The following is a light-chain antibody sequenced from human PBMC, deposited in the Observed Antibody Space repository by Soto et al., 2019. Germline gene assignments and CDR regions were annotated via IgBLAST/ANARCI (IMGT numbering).Light chain of an antibody. CDR1: QSVSSN. Sequence: EIVMTQSPATLSVSPGERATLSCRASQSVSSNLAWYQQKPGQAPRLLIYGASTRATGIPARFSGSGSGTEFTLTISRLEPEDFGVYYCQQYERYPPSFGGGTKLDI. CDR2: GAS. J-gene: IGKJ4*01. V-gene: IGKV3-15*01. CDR3: QQYERYPPS.